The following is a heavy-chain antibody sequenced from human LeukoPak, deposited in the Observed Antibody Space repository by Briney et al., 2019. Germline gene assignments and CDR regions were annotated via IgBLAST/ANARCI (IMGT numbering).Heavy chain of an antibody. V-gene: IGHV3-23*01. Sequence: GGTLRLSCAASGGTFGNFAWSWVRQAPGQGLEWVSTIIGRGTSKSYAHPVKGRFAVSRHNSKSSLFLHMTNPRAEDTAIHYCATHRGPSGANPFNSWVQGALVTVAS. CDR1: GGTFGNFA. D-gene: IGHD4/OR15-4a*01. J-gene: IGHJ4*02. CDR2: IIGRGTSK. CDR3: ATHRGPSGANPFNS.